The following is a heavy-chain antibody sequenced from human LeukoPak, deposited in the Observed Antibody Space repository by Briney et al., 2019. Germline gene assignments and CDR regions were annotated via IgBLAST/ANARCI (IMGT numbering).Heavy chain of an antibody. CDR1: GGSISTGREY. D-gene: IGHD6-19*01. J-gene: IGHJ4*02. CDR3: ARLASYSSGPHFDY. Sequence: SETLSLTCTVSGGSISTGREYWSWIRQPAGKGLEWIGRVYATGSTNYSPSLKSRATISLDPSKNQFSLKLSSVTAADTAMYYCARLASYSSGPHFDYWGQGILVTVSS. CDR2: VYATGST. V-gene: IGHV4-61*02.